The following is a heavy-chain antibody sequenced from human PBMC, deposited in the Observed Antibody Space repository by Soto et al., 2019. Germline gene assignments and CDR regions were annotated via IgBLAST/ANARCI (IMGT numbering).Heavy chain of an antibody. J-gene: IGHJ6*02. Sequence: QVQLVESGGGVVQPGRSLRLSCAASGFTFSSYGMRWVRQAPGKGLEWVAVISYDGSNKYYADSVKGRFTISRDNSKNTLYLQMNSLRDEDTAVYYCAKDRRPNYYYGMDVWGQGTTVTVSS. V-gene: IGHV3-30*18. CDR2: ISYDGSNK. D-gene: IGHD6-25*01. CDR3: AKDRRPNYYYGMDV. CDR1: GFTFSSYG.